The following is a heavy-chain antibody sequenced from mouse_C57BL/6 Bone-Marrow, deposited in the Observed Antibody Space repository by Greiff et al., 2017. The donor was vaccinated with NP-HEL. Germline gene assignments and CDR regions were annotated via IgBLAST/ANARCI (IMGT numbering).Heavy chain of an antibody. CDR2: ISYDGSN. J-gene: IGHJ4*01. D-gene: IGHD2-1*01. CDR1: GYSITSGYY. CDR3: ARAVGNWDYAMDY. V-gene: IGHV3-6*01. Sequence: EVQLVESGPGLVKPSQSLSLTCSVTGYSITSGYYWNWIRQFPGNKLEWMGYISYDGSNNYNPSLKNRISITRDTSKNQFFLKLNSVTTEDTATYYCARAVGNWDYAMDYWGQGTSVTVSS.